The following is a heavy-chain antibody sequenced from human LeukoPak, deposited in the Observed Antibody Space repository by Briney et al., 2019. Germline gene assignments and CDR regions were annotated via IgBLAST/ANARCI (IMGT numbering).Heavy chain of an antibody. CDR1: GGTFSSYA. V-gene: IGHV1-69*13. D-gene: IGHD6-25*01. Sequence: GASVKVSCKASGGTFSSYAISWVRQAPGQGLEWMGGIIPIFGTANYAQKFQGRVTITADESTSTAYMELSSLRSEDTAVYYCAREWLSYSSDLNWFDPWGQGTLVTVSS. CDR2: IIPIFGTA. J-gene: IGHJ5*02. CDR3: AREWLSYSSDLNWFDP.